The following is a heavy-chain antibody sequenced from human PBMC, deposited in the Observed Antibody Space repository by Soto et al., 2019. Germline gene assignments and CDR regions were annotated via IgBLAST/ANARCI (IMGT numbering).Heavy chain of an antibody. J-gene: IGHJ6*02. Sequence: GSLRLSCAASGFTSSNAWMSWVRQAPGKGLEWVGRIKSKTDGGTTDYAAPVKGRFTISRDDSKNTLYLQMNSLKTEDTAVYYCTTGSVSFSGSYYYYYYYGMDVWGQGTTVTAP. D-gene: IGHD1-26*01. V-gene: IGHV3-15*01. CDR2: IKSKTDGGTT. CDR3: TTGSVSFSGSYYYYYYYGMDV. CDR1: GFTSSNAW.